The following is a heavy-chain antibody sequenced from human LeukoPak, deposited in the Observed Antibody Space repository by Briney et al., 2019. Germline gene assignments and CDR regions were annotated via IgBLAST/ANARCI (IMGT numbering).Heavy chain of an antibody. J-gene: IGHJ6*03. D-gene: IGHD4-11*01. V-gene: IGHV3-23*01. CDR2: ISGSGGTP. CDR3: AKDGGATVISYYYYLDV. CDR1: GFTFSSYS. Sequence: GSLRLSCAASGFTFSSYSMNWVRQAPGKGLEWVSAISGSGGTPYFADSVKGRFTISRDNSRNTLYLQMNSLRAEDTAVYYCAKDGGATVISYYYYLDVWGKGTTVTVSS.